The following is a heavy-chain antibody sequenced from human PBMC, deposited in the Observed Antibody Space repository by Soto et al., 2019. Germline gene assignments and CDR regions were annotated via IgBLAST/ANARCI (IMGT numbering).Heavy chain of an antibody. CDR2: IFYSGST. V-gene: IGHV4-31*03. J-gene: IGHJ2*01. CDR1: GGSISSGGYY. D-gene: IGHD3-22*01. CDR3: ARDATYYYDSSGYWYFDL. Sequence: NPSETLSLTCTVSGGSISSGGYYWSWIRQYPGKGLEWIGYIFYSGSTYYNPSLKSRVTISVDTSKNQFSLKLSSVTAADTAVYYCARDATYYYDSSGYWYFDLWGRGTLVTVSS.